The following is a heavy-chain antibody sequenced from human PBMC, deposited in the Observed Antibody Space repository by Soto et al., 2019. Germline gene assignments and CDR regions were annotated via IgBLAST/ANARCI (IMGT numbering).Heavy chain of an antibody. V-gene: IGHV3-23*01. CDR2: ISGSGGST. CDR3: AADPGDYDCFDY. Sequence: EMQLFESGGGLVQPGWSLRLSCAASGFTFSSYAMSWVRQSPGKGLEWVSGISGSGGSTYYADSVKGRFTISRDNSKNTLYLQMSSLRVDDRAVYYCAADPGDYDCFDYWVQGTLVTVS. D-gene: IGHD5-12*01. CDR1: GFTFSSYA. J-gene: IGHJ4*02.